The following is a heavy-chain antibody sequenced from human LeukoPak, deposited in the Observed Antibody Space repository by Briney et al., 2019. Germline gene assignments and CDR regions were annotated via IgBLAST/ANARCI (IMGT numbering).Heavy chain of an antibody. V-gene: IGHV3-23*01. Sequence: PGRSLRLSCAASGFTFSSYGMAWVRQAPGKGLEWVSAISGSGESTYNADSVKGRFTISRDNSKNTLYLQMNRLRAEDTAVYYCAKDSRTTYDSSWLYYFDSWGQGTLVTVSS. D-gene: IGHD6-13*01. J-gene: IGHJ4*02. CDR3: AKDSRTTYDSSWLYYFDS. CDR2: ISGSGEST. CDR1: GFTFSSYG.